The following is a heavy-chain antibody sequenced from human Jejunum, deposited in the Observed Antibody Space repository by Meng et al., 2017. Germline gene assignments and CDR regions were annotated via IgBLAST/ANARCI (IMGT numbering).Heavy chain of an antibody. CDR2: IWHDGSNK. D-gene: IGHD2-2*01. CDR3: ARDLGDSSTGFYYDL. J-gene: IGHJ4*02. V-gene: IGHV3-33*01. CDR1: GFRFSGYG. Sequence: GESLKISCAASGFRFSGYGMHWVRQAPGKGLEWVAVIWHDGSNKYYGDSAKGRSTISRDDWKSTLYLQMNNLRAEDTAVYYCARDLGDSSTGFYYDLWGQGTLVTVSS.